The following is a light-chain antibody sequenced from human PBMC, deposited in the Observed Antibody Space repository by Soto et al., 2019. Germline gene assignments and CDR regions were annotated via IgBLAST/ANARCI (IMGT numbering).Light chain of an antibody. Sequence: EIVLTQSPGTLSLSPGERATLCCRASQSVSNNYLAWYQQKPGQAPRLLIYGTSTRATDIPVRFSGSGSGTDFTLTISGLQSEDFAVYYCQQYNYWPRTFGPGTKVDIK. CDR2: GTS. J-gene: IGKJ1*01. CDR1: QSVSNN. CDR3: QQYNYWPRT. V-gene: IGKV3-15*01.